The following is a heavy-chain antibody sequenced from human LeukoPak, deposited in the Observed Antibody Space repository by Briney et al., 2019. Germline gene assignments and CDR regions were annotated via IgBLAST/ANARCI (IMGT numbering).Heavy chain of an antibody. V-gene: IGHV1-18*04. D-gene: IGHD4-17*01. Sequence: GASVKVSCKASGYTFTGYYMHWVRQAPGQGLEWMGWISAYNGNTNYAQKLQGRVTMTTDTSTSTAYMELRSLRSDDTAVYYCARVWRWPHDYGDHGSPSPKGGTDYWGQGTLVTVSS. CDR3: ARVWRWPHDYGDHGSPSPKGGTDY. J-gene: IGHJ4*02. CDR2: ISAYNGNT. CDR1: GYTFTGYY.